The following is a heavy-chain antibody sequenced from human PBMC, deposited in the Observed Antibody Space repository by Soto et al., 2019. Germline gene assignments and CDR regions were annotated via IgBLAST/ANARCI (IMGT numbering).Heavy chain of an antibody. V-gene: IGHV3-23*01. J-gene: IGHJ6*02. CDR1: GFTFSSYA. D-gene: IGHD3-10*01. CDR2: ISGSGGST. Sequence: GGSLRLSCAASGFTFSSYAMSWVRQAPGKGLEWVSAISGSGGSTYYADSVKGRFTISRDNSKNTLYLQMNSLRAEDTAVYYCAKELYGSGSYGYYYYYGMDVWGQGTTVTVSS. CDR3: AKELYGSGSYGYYYYYGMDV.